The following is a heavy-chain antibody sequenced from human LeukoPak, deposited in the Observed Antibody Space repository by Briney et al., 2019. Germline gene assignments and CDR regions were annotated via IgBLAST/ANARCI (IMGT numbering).Heavy chain of an antibody. CDR1: GGSFSGYY. V-gene: IGHV4-34*01. Sequence: SETLSLTCAVYGGSFSGYYWSWIRQPPGKGLERIGEINHSGSTNYNPSLKSRVTISVDTSKNQFSLKLSSVTAADTAVYYCARGIRQQLVPGSTEYFQHWARAPWSPSPQ. J-gene: IGHJ1*01. CDR2: INHSGST. D-gene: IGHD6-13*01. CDR3: ARGIRQQLVPGSTEYFQH.